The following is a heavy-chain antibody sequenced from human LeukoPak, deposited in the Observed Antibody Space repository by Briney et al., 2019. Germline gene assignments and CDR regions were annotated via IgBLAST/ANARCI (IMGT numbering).Heavy chain of an antibody. V-gene: IGHV4-59*12. Sequence: SETLSLTCTVSGGSISSYHWSWFRQAPGKGLEWIGYIYYSGSTYYNPSLKSRVTISVDTSKNQFSLKLSSVTAADTAVYYCAREHSGSYWFDPWGREPWSPSPQ. CDR2: IYYSGST. CDR3: AREHSGSYWFDP. CDR1: GGSISSYH. D-gene: IGHD3-10*01. J-gene: IGHJ5*02.